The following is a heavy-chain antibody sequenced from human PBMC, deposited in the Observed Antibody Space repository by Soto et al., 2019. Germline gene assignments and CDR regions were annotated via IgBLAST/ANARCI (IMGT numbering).Heavy chain of an antibody. V-gene: IGHV3-7*01. CDR2: INEDGGYK. Sequence: EVQMVVSGGDLVQPGGSLRLSCVASGFTFSSFGMNWVRQAPGKGLEWVANINEDGGYKTYGDSVRGRFTTSRDNAKNSVYLQMDSLRVEDTAVYYCVRGTLSPGLEYWGQGKLVTVSS. CDR3: VRGTLSPGLEY. CDR1: GFTFSSFG. J-gene: IGHJ4*02.